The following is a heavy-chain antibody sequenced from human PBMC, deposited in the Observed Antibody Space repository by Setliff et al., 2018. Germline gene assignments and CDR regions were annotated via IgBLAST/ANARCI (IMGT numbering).Heavy chain of an antibody. CDR3: AGGQPLVRKYYYYMDV. Sequence: SVKVSCKASGDTFSNYAFSWVRQAPGQGLEWMGGLIPIVGSANYAQRFQDRVSITADESTNTAYMELSRLTSEDTAVYYCAGGQPLVRKYYYYMDVWGKGTTVTVSS. D-gene: IGHD3-10*01. J-gene: IGHJ6*03. CDR2: LIPIVGSA. V-gene: IGHV1-69*13. CDR1: GDTFSNYA.